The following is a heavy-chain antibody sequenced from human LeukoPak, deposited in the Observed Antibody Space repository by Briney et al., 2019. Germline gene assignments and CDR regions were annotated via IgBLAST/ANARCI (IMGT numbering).Heavy chain of an antibody. V-gene: IGHV4-61*10. J-gene: IGHJ5*02. Sequence: KPSQTLSLTCTVSGGSISSGSYYWSWIRQPAGKGLEWIGYIYYSGSTNYNPSLKSRVTISVDTSKNQFSLKLSSVTAADTAVYYCAREPAARSTEGWFDPWGQGTLVTVSS. D-gene: IGHD2-2*01. CDR2: IYYSGST. CDR3: AREPAARSTEGWFDP. CDR1: GGSISSGSYY.